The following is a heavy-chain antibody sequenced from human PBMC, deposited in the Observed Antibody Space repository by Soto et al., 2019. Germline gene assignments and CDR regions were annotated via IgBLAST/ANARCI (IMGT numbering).Heavy chain of an antibody. J-gene: IGHJ5*02. CDR1: GYTFTSYY. D-gene: IGHD4-4*01. Sequence: GASVKVSCKASGYTFTSYYMHWVRQAPGQGLEWMGRINAYNGNTNYAQKLQGRVTMTTDTSTSTAYMELRSLRSDDTAVYYCARDFRNHPTGWFDPRGQGTLVTVSS. V-gene: IGHV1-18*04. CDR3: ARDFRNHPTGWFDP. CDR2: INAYNGNT.